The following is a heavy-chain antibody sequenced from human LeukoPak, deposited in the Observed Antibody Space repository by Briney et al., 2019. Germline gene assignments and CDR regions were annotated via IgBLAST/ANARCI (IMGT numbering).Heavy chain of an antibody. CDR1: GFTVGSNY. CDR3: AREERRQGYYYGMDV. Sequence: GGSLRLSCAASGFTVGSNYMSWVRQAPGKGLEWVSVIYSGGSTYYADSVKGRFTISRDNSKNTLYPQMNSLRAEDTAVYYCAREERRQGYYYGMDVWGQGTTVTVSS. CDR2: IYSGGST. J-gene: IGHJ6*02. V-gene: IGHV3-53*01.